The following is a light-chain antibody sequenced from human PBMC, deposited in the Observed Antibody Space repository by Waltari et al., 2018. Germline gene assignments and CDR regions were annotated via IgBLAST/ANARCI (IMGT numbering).Light chain of an antibody. V-gene: IGKV2-28*01. CDR3: MQTLQSPVT. CDR1: HSLLHTNGFHY. J-gene: IGKJ5*01. CDR2: LGT. Sequence: DIVMTQSPLSLPVTPGEPASISCRSSHSLLHTNGFHYLEWYLQRPGPSPQLLIYLGTNRASGVPDRFSGSRSGTDFTLKISSVEAEDVGVYYCMQTLQSPVTFGQGTRLEIK.